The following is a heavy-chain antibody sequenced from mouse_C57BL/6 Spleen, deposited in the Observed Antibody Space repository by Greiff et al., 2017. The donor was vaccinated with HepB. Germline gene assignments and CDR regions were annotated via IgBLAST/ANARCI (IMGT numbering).Heavy chain of an antibody. J-gene: IGHJ1*03. CDR2: ISSGSSTI. CDR3: ARDYYGGCYPV. CDR1: GFTFSDYG. Sequence: EVQLQESGGGLVKPGGSLKLSCAASGFTFSDYGMHWVRQAPEKGLEWVAYISSGSSTIYYADTVKGRFTISRDNAKNTLFLQMTSLRSEDTAMYYCARDYYGGCYPVWGTGTTVTVSS. V-gene: IGHV5-17*01. D-gene: IGHD1-1*01.